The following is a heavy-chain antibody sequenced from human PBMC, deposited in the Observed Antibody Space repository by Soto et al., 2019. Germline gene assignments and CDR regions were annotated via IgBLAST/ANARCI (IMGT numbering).Heavy chain of an antibody. CDR1: GFTLGNYW. Sequence: EVHLVESGGGVVQSGGSLRLSCAASGFTLGNYWMHWVRQAPGKGLVWVSRINDYVPTINYAESVEGRVIISRDNAKQQVYLQMNNLRAEDSAVYYCARGGLEPMDYWGQGALVTVSS. V-gene: IGHV3-74*01. D-gene: IGHD1-1*01. CDR2: INDYVPTI. CDR3: ARGGLEPMDY. J-gene: IGHJ4*02.